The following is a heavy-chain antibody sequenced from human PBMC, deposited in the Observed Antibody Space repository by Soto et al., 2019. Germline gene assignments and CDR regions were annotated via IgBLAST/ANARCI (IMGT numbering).Heavy chain of an antibody. Sequence: PGGSLRLSCAGSGFTFSSYSMNWVRQAPGKGLEWVSSISSSSSYIYYADSVKGRFTISRDNAKNSLYLQMNSLRAEDTAVYYCARDSPSSWRDYYYYGMDVWGQGTTVTVS. V-gene: IGHV3-21*01. CDR1: GFTFSSYS. CDR2: ISSSSSYI. CDR3: ARDSPSSWRDYYYYGMDV. J-gene: IGHJ6*02. D-gene: IGHD6-13*01.